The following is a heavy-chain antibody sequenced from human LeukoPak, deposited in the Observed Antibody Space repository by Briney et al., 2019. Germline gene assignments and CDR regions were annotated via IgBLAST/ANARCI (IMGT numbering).Heavy chain of an antibody. J-gene: IGHJ5*02. CDR2: INHSGST. Sequence: SETLSLTCTVSGGSISTYYWSWIRQPPGKGLEWIGEINHSGSTNYNPSLKSRVTISVDTSKNQFSLKLSSVTAADTAVYYCARPQVRGVSRFDPWGQGTLVTVSS. D-gene: IGHD3-10*01. CDR1: GGSISTYY. V-gene: IGHV4-34*01. CDR3: ARPQVRGVSRFDP.